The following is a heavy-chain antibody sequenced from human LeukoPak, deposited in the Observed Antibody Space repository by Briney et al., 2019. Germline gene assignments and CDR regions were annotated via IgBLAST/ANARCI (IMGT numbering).Heavy chain of an antibody. CDR3: ARAKNYGDETV. J-gene: IGHJ4*02. D-gene: IGHD4-17*01. CDR1: GYTFTSYG. CDR2: ISAYNGNT. Sequence: GASVKVSCKASGYTFTSYGISWVRQAPGQGLEWMGWISAYNGNTNYAQKLQGRVTMTTDTSTSTAYMELRSLRSDNTAVYYRARAKNYGDETVWGQGTLVTVSS. V-gene: IGHV1-18*01.